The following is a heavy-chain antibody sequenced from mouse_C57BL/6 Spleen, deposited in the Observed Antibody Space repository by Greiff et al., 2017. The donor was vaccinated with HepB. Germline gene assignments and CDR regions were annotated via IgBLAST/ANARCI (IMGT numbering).Heavy chain of an antibody. D-gene: IGHD1-1*01. CDR1: GYSFTGYY. V-gene: IGHV1-42*01. Sequence: EVHLVESGPELVKPGASVKISCKASGYSFTGYYMNWVKQSPEKSLEWIGEINPSTGGTTYNQKFKAKATLTVDKSSSTAYMQLKSLTSEDSAVYYCARITTVVEGYFDVWGTGTTVTVSS. J-gene: IGHJ1*03. CDR3: ARITTVVEGYFDV. CDR2: INPSTGGT.